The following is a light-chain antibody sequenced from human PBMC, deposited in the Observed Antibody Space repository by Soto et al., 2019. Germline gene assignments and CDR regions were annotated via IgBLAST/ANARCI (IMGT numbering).Light chain of an antibody. V-gene: IGKV3-20*01. Sequence: EIVIPQSTATLSVSPGARATLSCRASQSVSSNLAWYQQKPGQAPRLLIYRTSNRATGIPDRFSGSGSGTDFTLTISRLEPEDFAVYWCQQYDSSPRTFGQGGMVDIK. CDR1: QSVSSN. CDR3: QQYDSSPRT. J-gene: IGKJ1*01. CDR2: RTS.